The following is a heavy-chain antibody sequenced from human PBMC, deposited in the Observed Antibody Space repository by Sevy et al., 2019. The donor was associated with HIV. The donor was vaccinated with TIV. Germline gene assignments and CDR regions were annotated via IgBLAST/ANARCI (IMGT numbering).Heavy chain of an antibody. CDR3: AREGPVGGMDV. CDR2: ISFNGSHV. V-gene: IGHV3-11*04. D-gene: IGHD2-2*01. CDR1: GFSFSDYY. J-gene: IGHJ6*04. Sequence: GGSLRLSCAASGFSFSDYYMSWVRLSPAKGLEWVSYISFNGSHVYYIEAVKGRFTISRDNGRNSLYLQMNNLRVDDTSVYFCAREGPVGGMDVWGKGTTVTVSS.